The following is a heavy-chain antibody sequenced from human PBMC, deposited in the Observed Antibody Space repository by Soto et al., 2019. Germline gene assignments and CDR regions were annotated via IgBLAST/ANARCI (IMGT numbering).Heavy chain of an antibody. J-gene: IGHJ4*02. V-gene: IGHV3-23*01. CDR3: AKGRLGYCSGGSCYSGFDY. CDR2: ISGSGGST. CDR1: GFTFSSYA. Sequence: GESLKISCAASGFTFSSYAMSWVRQAPGKGLEWVSAISGSGGSTYYADSVKGRFTISRDNSKNTLYLQMNSLRAEDTAVYYCAKGRLGYCSGGSCYSGFDYWGQGTLVTVSS. D-gene: IGHD2-15*01.